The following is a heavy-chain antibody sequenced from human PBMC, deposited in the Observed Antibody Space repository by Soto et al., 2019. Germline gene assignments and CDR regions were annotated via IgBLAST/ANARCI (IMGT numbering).Heavy chain of an antibody. J-gene: IGHJ4*02. CDR2: IIPILGIA. Sequence: QVQLVQSRAEVKKPGSSVKVSCKASGGTFSSYTISWVRQAPGQGLEWMGRIIPILGIANYAQKFQGRVTITADKSTSTAYMELSSLRSEDTAVYYCARGHSSSWSAFDYWGQGTLVTVSS. V-gene: IGHV1-69*02. CDR1: GGTFSSYT. D-gene: IGHD6-13*01. CDR3: ARGHSSSWSAFDY.